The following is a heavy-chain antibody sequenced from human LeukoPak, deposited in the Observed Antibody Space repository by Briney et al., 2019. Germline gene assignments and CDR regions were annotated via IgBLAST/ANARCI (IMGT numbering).Heavy chain of an antibody. Sequence: SETLSLTCAVYGGSFSGYYWSWIRQPPGKGLEWIGEINHSGSTNYNPSLKSRVTISVDTSKNQFSLKLSSVTAADTAVYYCARHRGWAARLDYWGQGTLVTVSS. CDR2: INHSGST. V-gene: IGHV4-34*01. CDR1: GGSFSGYY. CDR3: ARHRGWAARLDY. J-gene: IGHJ4*02. D-gene: IGHD6-6*01.